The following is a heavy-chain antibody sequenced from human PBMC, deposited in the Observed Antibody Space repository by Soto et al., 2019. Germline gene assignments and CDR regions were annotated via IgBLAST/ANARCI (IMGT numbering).Heavy chain of an antibody. D-gene: IGHD6-19*01. Sequence: QVQLVESGGGVVQPGRSLRLSCAASGFTFSSYAMHWVRQAPGKGLEWVAVISYDGSNKYYADSVKGRFTISRDNSKNTLYLQMNSLRAEDTAVYYCARDRMNSSGWYYYGMDVWGQGTTVTVSS. V-gene: IGHV3-30-3*01. CDR2: ISYDGSNK. CDR3: ARDRMNSSGWYYYGMDV. J-gene: IGHJ6*02. CDR1: GFTFSSYA.